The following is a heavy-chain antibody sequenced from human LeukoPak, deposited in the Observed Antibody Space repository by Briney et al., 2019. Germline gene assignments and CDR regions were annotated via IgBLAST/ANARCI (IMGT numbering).Heavy chain of an antibody. J-gene: IGHJ1*01. CDR2: IWEDGSKK. Sequence: GGALRLSCAASGFTVSSYGVHWVRQAPGKGGERGAVIWEDGSKKYYADSVKGGFTSSRDNSKNTPYLRMNSPREAATADYYCAKDGAGSVILWVQGTLVTVSS. CDR1: GFTVSSYG. D-gene: IGHD3-10*01. V-gene: IGHV3-33*06. CDR3: AKDGAGSVIL.